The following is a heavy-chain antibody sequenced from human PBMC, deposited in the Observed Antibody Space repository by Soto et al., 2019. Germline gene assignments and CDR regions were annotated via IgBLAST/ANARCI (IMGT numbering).Heavy chain of an antibody. CDR2: IYYRGTT. Sequence: QVQLQESGPGLVQPSQTLSLTCSVSGGSISTGVCYWSWVREHPGEGLEWIGDIYYRGTTSYNPYLGSRVIISGDTSKNPVSLTVNSVSAADSAGYYCARVSAGGTRWFDALGQGLLVTVSS. CDR3: ARVSAGGTRWFDA. V-gene: IGHV4-31*03. J-gene: IGHJ5*02. D-gene: IGHD6-13*01. CDR1: GGSISTGVCY.